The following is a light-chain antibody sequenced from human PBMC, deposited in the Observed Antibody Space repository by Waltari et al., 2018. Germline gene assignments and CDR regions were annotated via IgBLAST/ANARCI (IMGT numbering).Light chain of an antibody. CDR3: QSAYSSGTYRVI. Sequence: SYELTQPPSVSVSPGQTARITCSGDALPQLYAYLYQQKAGHAPVLVIYKDSERPSGIPERFSGSSSGTTVTLTISGVQAEDEADYYCQSAYSSGTYRVIFGGGTKLTVL. J-gene: IGLJ2*01. V-gene: IGLV3-25*03. CDR1: ALPQLY. CDR2: KDS.